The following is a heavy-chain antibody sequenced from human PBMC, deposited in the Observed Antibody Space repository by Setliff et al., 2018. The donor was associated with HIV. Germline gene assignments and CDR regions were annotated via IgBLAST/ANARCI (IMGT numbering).Heavy chain of an antibody. CDR3: AREYQIGTEGPRLANYFDF. V-gene: IGHV1-3*01. J-gene: IGHJ4*02. CDR2: VNAGNGDT. D-gene: IGHD6-19*01. Sequence: ASVPVSCKASGYDFAKFAIHWVRQARGQGLEWMGWVNAGNGDTKYAQKFQDRVTMTRDTSAGIAYLELSRLRSEDTAIYYCAREYQIGTEGPRLANYFDFWGQGTLVTVSS. CDR1: GYDFAKFA.